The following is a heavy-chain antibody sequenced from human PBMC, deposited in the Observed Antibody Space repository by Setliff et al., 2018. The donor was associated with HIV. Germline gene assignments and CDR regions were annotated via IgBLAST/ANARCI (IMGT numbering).Heavy chain of an antibody. CDR1: GGSLSNHY. CDR2: VYYSGSN. Sequence: SETLSLTCTVSGGSLSNHYWSWLRQSPKNGLEWIGYVYYSGSNYYNPSRKSRVTISVDTSKNQFSLKLSSVTAADTAVYYCARGGYIAARFYYFDYWGQGLLVTVSS. V-gene: IGHV4-59*11. J-gene: IGHJ4*02. CDR3: ARGGYIAARFYYFDY. D-gene: IGHD6-6*01.